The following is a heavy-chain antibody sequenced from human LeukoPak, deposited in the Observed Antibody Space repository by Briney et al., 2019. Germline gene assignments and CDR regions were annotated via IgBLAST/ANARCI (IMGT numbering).Heavy chain of an antibody. D-gene: IGHD3-9*01. CDR3: ATSYDILIGYFGS. J-gene: IGHJ4*02. CDR2: IQNGGSNK. CDR1: GFIFSDYD. Sequence: GGSLRLSCAASGFIFSDYDMHWVRQAPGKGLEWVAFIQNGGSNKYYADSVKGRLTISRDNSKNTVYLQMNSLRIEDTAVYYCATSYDILIGYFGSWGQGTLVTVSS. V-gene: IGHV3-30*02.